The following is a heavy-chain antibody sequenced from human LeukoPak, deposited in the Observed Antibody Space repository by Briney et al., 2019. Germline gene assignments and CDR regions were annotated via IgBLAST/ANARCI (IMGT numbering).Heavy chain of an antibody. CDR1: GGSISSYY. J-gene: IGHJ3*01. V-gene: IGHV4-59*08. CDR3: ARHHSDSSGWYVVFDL. Sequence: SETLSLTCTVSGGSISSYYRSWIRQPPGKGLEWIGHIYYSGSTNDNPSLKSRVTISVDTSKNQFSMKRSSVTAAETAVYYCARHHSDSSGWYVVFDLGGEGTMVTVS. D-gene: IGHD6-19*01. CDR2: IYYSGST.